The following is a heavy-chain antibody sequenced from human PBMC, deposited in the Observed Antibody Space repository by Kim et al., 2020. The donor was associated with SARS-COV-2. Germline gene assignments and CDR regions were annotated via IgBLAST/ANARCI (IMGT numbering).Heavy chain of an antibody. J-gene: IGHJ5*02. CDR3: ATSPALMAAAGTQLFNNWFEP. CDR2: FDPEDGET. CDR1: GYTLTELS. Sequence: ASVKVSCKVSGYTLTELSMHWVRQAPGKGLEWMGGFDPEDGETIYAQKFQGRVTMTEDTSTDTAYMELSSLRSEDTAVYYCATSPALMAAAGTQLFNNWFEPWGQGTLVTVSS. V-gene: IGHV1-24*01. D-gene: IGHD6-13*01.